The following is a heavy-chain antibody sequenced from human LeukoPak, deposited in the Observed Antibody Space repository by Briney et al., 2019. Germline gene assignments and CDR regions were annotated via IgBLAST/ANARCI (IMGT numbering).Heavy chain of an antibody. CDR2: ISGSGDRT. Sequence: PGGSLRLSCAASGFTFSSYAMSWVRQAPGKGLEWVSAISGSGDRTFYADSVKGRFTISRDNSKNTVYLQMNSLRSEDTALYYCARNSGGSAAHPFECWGQGTLVTVSS. V-gene: IGHV3-23*01. D-gene: IGHD6-13*01. J-gene: IGHJ4*02. CDR1: GFTFSSYA. CDR3: ARNSGGSAAHPFEC.